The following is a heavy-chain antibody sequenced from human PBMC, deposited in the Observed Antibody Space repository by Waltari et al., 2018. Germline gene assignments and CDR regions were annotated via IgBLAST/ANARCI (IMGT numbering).Heavy chain of an antibody. CDR1: GGSISSYY. Sequence: QVQLQESGPGLVKPSETLSLTCTVSGGSISSYYWSWIRQPPGKGLEWIGYIYYSGSTNYTPSLTSRVTISVDTSKNQFSLKLSSVTAADTAVYYCARDGDSGYDGTFDYWGQGTLVTVSS. D-gene: IGHD5-12*01. CDR3: ARDGDSGYDGTFDY. J-gene: IGHJ4*02. V-gene: IGHV4-59*01. CDR2: IYYSGST.